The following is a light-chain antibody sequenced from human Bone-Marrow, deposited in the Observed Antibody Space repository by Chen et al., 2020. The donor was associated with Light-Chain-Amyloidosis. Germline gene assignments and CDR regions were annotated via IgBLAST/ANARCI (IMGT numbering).Light chain of an antibody. CDR2: GAS. V-gene: IGKV3-20*01. CDR3: QQYGSSPRT. J-gene: IGKJ2*01. CDR1: QSVSSSY. Sequence: DIVLPQSPGTLAFSPGERATLPCKASQSVSSSYLARYQQKPGQAPRLLIYGASSRSNGIPDRFSGSGSGTDFTLTISRLEREDFAVYYCQQYGSSPRTFGQGTKLEIK.